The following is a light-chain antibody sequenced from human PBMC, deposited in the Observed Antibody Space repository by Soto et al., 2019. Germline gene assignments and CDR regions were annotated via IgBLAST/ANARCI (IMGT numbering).Light chain of an antibody. V-gene: IGLV1-40*01. CDR1: SSNIGAGYD. J-gene: IGLJ2*01. CDR3: QSYDSSLSGSVV. CDR2: GNI. Sequence: QSVLTQPPSVSGAPGQRVTISCTGSSSNIGAGYDIHWYQQLPGTAPKLLIYGNINRPSGVPDRVSGSKSCTSASLAITGLQAEDEADYYCQSYDSSLSGSVVFGGGTKLTVL.